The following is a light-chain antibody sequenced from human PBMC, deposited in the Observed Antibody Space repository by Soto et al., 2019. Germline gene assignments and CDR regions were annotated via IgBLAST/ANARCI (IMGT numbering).Light chain of an antibody. Sequence: EIVMTQSPVTLSVSPGERATLSCRASESVSSNLAWYQQKPGQAPRLLIYGASTRATGIPARFSGSGSGTEFTLTISSLQPDDFATYYCQQYNSYPGTFGQGTKVDIK. J-gene: IGKJ1*01. CDR2: GAS. CDR3: QQYNSYPGT. V-gene: IGKV3-15*01. CDR1: ESVSSN.